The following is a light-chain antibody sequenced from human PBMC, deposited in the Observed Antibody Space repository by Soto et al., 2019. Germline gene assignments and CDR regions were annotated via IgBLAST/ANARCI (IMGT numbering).Light chain of an antibody. CDR2: GAS. V-gene: IGKV3-20*01. CDR3: QQYGSSLFT. Sequence: EILLTQSPGNLSLSPGERATLSCRASQSVSSSYLAWYQQKPGQAPRLLIYGASSRATGIPDRFSGSGSGTDFTLTISRLEPEDFAVYYCQQYGSSLFTFGPGTKVDIK. CDR1: QSVSSSY. J-gene: IGKJ3*01.